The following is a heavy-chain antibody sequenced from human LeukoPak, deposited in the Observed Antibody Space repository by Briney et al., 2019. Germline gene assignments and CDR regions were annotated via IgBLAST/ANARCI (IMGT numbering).Heavy chain of an antibody. V-gene: IGHV1-8*03. CDR3: TVQSDYDSSGYYYI. D-gene: IGHD3-22*01. Sequence: ASGKVSCKASGYTSTSYDINWVRQATGQGLEWMGWMNPNSGNTGYAQKFQGRVTITRNTSISTAYMELSSLRSEDTAVYYCTVQSDYDSSGYYYIWGQGTLVTVSS. J-gene: IGHJ4*02. CDR1: GYTSTSYD. CDR2: MNPNSGNT.